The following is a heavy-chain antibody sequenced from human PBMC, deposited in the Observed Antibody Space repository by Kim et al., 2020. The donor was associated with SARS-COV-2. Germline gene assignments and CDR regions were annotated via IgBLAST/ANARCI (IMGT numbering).Heavy chain of an antibody. CDR1: GFTVSSNY. CDR3: ARDRGYAISIGYRDFDS. CDR2: IYVNGDT. Sequence: GGSLRLSCAASGFTVSSNYMSWVRQAPGKGLEWVSIIYVNGDTYYIDSVEGRFTISRDNSKNTVYLQMNSLTHEDTAVYYCARDRGYAISIGYRDFDSWGQGTLVTVSS. D-gene: IGHD3-9*01. V-gene: IGHV3-66*03. J-gene: IGHJ4*02.